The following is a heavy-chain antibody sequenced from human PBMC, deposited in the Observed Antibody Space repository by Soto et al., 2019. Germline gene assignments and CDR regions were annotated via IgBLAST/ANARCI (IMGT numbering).Heavy chain of an antibody. D-gene: IGHD5-18*01. V-gene: IGHV3-33*01. Sequence: GGSLRLSCAASGFTFSSYGMHWVRQAPGKGLEWVAVIWYDGSNKYYADSVKGRFTISRDNSKNTLYLQMNSLRAEDTAVYYCARPGYGYSYFDYWCQGTLVTVSS. J-gene: IGHJ4*02. CDR3: ARPGYGYSYFDY. CDR2: IWYDGSNK. CDR1: GFTFSSYG.